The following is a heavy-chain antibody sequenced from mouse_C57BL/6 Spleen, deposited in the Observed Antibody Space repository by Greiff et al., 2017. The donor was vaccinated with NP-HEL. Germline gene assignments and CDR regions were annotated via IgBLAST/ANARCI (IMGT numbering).Heavy chain of an antibody. D-gene: IGHD1-1*01. Sequence: VQLVESGAELARPGASVKLSCKASGYTFTSYGISWVKQRTGQGLEWIGEIYPRSGNTYYNEKFKGKATLTADKSSSTAYMELRSLTSEDSAVYFCASFITTVVANYFDYWGQGTTLTVSS. V-gene: IGHV1-81*01. CDR1: GYTFTSYG. J-gene: IGHJ2*01. CDR2: IYPRSGNT. CDR3: ASFITTVVANYFDY.